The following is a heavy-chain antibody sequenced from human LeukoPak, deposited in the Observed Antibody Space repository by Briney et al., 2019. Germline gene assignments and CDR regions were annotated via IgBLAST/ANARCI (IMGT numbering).Heavy chain of an antibody. CDR2: INHSGST. D-gene: IGHD6-13*01. V-gene: IGHV4-34*01. CDR1: GGSFSGYY. J-gene: IGHJ4*02. Sequence: SETLSLTCAVYGGSFSGYYWSWIRQPPGKGLEWIGEINHSGSTNYNPSLKSRVTISVDTSKNQFSLKLSSVTAADTAVYYCARGAAAGTPPFDYWGQGTLVTVSS. CDR3: ARGAAAGTPPFDY.